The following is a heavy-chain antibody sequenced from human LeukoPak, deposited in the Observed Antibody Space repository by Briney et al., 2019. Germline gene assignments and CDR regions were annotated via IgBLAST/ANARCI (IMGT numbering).Heavy chain of an antibody. V-gene: IGHV3-7*01. CDR2: IKQDGSEK. D-gene: IGHD2-2*01. CDR3: ARGGDCSSTSCHLGY. Sequence: GGSLRLSCAASGFTFSSYWMSWVRQAPGKGLEWVANIKQDGSEKYYVDSVKGRFTISRDNAKNSLYLQMNSLRAEDTAVYYCARGGDCSSTSCHLGYWGQGTLVTVSS. J-gene: IGHJ4*02. CDR1: GFTFSSYW.